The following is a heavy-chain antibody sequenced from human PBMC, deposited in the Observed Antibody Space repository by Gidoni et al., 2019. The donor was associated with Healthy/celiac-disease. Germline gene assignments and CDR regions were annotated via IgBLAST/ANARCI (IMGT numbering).Heavy chain of an antibody. CDR3: ARTSGYDFWSGYWGHDAFDI. D-gene: IGHD3-3*01. J-gene: IGHJ3*02. CDR1: GGSISSSSYY. Sequence: QLQLQESGPGLVKPSETLSLTCTVSGGSISSSSYYWGWIRQPPGKGLEWIGSIYYRGSTSSTPSLKSRVTISVDTSKNQFSLKLSSVTAADTAVYYCARTSGYDFWSGYWGHDAFDIWGQGTMVTVSS. V-gene: IGHV4-39*01. CDR2: IYYRGST.